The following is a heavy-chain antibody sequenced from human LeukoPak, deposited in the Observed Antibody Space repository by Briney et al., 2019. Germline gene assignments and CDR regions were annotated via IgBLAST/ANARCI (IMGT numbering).Heavy chain of an antibody. CDR2: ISAYNGNT. V-gene: IGHV1-18*01. J-gene: IGHJ4*02. CDR1: GYTFTSYG. CDR3: ARSEAVAGTFDYFDY. Sequence: APVKVSCKASGYTFTSYGISWVRQAPGQGLEWMGWISAYNGNTNYAQKLQGRVTMTTDTSTSTAYMELRSLRSDDTAVYYCARSEAVAGTFDYFDYWGQGTLVTVSS. D-gene: IGHD6-19*01.